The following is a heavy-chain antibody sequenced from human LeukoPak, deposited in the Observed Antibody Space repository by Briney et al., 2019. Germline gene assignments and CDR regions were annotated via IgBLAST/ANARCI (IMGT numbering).Heavy chain of an antibody. D-gene: IGHD3-22*01. J-gene: IGHJ4*02. CDR3: ARDLNYYDSNGYVFDY. CDR1: GGTFSSYA. V-gene: IGHV1-69*13. Sequence: ASVKVSCKASGGTFSSYAISWVRQAPGQGLEWMGGIIPIFGTANYAQKFQGRVTITADESTSTAYMELSSLRSEDTAVYYCARDLNYYDSNGYVFDYWGQGTLVTVSS. CDR2: IIPIFGTA.